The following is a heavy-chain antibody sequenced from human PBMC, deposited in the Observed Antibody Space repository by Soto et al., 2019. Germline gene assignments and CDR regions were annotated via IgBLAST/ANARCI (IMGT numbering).Heavy chain of an antibody. CDR2: IIPIFGTA. CDR1: GGTFSSYA. J-gene: IGHJ6*02. D-gene: IGHD3-22*01. Sequence: SVKVSCKASGGTFSSYAISWVRQAPGQGLEWMGGIIPIFGTANYAQKFQGRVTITADESTSTAYMELSSLRSEDTAVYYCARGQYYDSSGQYYYYYYGMDVWGQGTTVTVSS. CDR3: ARGQYYDSSGQYYYYYYGMDV. V-gene: IGHV1-69*13.